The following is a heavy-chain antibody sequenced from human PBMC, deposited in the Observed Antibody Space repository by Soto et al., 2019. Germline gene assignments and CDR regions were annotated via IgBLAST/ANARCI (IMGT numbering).Heavy chain of an antibody. J-gene: IGHJ6*02. D-gene: IGHD3-3*01. CDR2: INTNTGNP. V-gene: IGHV7-4-1*01. CDR3: ATHYDFWSGYYVFYDWFYYGMDV. Sequence: ASVKVSCKASGYTFTSYAMNWVRQAPGQGLEWKGWINTNTGNPTYAQGFTGRFVFSLDTSVSTAYLQICSLKAEDTAVYYCATHYDFWSGYYVFYDWFYYGMDVWGQGTTVTVSS. CDR1: GYTFTSYA.